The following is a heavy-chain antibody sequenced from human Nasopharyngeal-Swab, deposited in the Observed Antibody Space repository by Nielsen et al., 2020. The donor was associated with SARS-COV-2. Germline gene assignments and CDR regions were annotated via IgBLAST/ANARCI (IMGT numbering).Heavy chain of an antibody. CDR1: GGSISSYY. CDR2: VDSNGST. D-gene: IGHD2-2*01. V-gene: IGHV4-59*13. J-gene: IGHJ6*02. CDR3: GRGACSITTCYENVDV. Sequence: SETLSLTCTVSGGSISSYYWSWIRQPPGKGLEWIGCVDSNGSTNYKPSLKSRVTISVDTSKNQFSLNLSSVTAADTAVYYCGRGACSITTCYENVDVWGQGTTVTVSS.